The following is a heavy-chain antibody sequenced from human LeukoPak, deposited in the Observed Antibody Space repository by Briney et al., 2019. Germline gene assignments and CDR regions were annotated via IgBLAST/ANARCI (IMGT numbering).Heavy chain of an antibody. CDR2: ISSSSSYI. J-gene: IGHJ4*02. D-gene: IGHD3-10*01. Sequence: GGSLRLSCAASGFTFSSYSMNWVRQAPGKVLEWVSSISSSSSYIYYADSVKGRFTISRDNAKNSLYLQMNSLRAEDTAVYYCARDVPRSSGSYYNYWGQGTLVTVSS. CDR1: GFTFSSYS. CDR3: ARDVPRSSGSYYNY. V-gene: IGHV3-21*01.